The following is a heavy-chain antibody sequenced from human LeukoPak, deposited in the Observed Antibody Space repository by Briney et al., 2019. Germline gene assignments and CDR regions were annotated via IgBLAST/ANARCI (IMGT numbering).Heavy chain of an antibody. Sequence: PSETLSLTCAVYGGSFSGYYWSWIRQPPGKGLEWIGEINHSGSTNYNPSLKSRVTISVDTSKNQFSLKLSSVTAADTAVYYCARSLGYLTQAAGYWGQGTLVTLSS. CDR2: INHSGST. D-gene: IGHD3-22*01. J-gene: IGHJ4*02. CDR1: GGSFSGYY. CDR3: ARSLGYLTQAAGY. V-gene: IGHV4-34*01.